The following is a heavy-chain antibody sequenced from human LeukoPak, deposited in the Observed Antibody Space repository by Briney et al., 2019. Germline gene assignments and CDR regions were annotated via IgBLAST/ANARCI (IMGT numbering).Heavy chain of an antibody. CDR1: GGSFSGYY. J-gene: IGHJ4*02. D-gene: IGHD1-7*01. CDR2: INHSGST. CDR3: ARGPLGGTPDY. V-gene: IGHV4-34*01. Sequence: SETLSLTCAVYGGSFSGYYWSWIRQPPGKGLEWIGEINHSGSTNYNPSLKSRVTISVDTSKNQFSLKLSSVTAADTAVYYCARGPLGGTPDYWGQGTLVTVSS.